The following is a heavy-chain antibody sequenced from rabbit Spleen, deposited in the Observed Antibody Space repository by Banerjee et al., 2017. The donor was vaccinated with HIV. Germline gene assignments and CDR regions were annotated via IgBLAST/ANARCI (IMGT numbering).Heavy chain of an antibody. J-gene: IGHJ6*01. V-gene: IGHV1S40*01. Sequence: EESGGGLVRPGASLTLTCKASGVSFSGNSYMCWVRQAPGKGLEWIVCIDTGSSGFTYFASWAKGRFTISKTSSTTVTLQMTSLTAADTATYFCARDTGSSFSSYGMDLWGPGTLVTVS. D-gene: IGHD8-1*01. CDR3: ARDTGSSFSSYGMDL. CDR2: IDTGSSGFT. CDR1: GVSFSGNSY.